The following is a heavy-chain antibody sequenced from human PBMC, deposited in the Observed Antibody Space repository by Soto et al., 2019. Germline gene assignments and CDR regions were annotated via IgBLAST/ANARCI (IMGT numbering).Heavy chain of an antibody. V-gene: IGHV3-30*18. Sequence: QVQLVESGGGVVQPGKSLRLSCAASGFTFSNYGIFWVRQAPGKGLEWVAVIQYDGSRQWYGDSVEGRFTISRDNSRKTVDMQMNNVRTEDTAVYYCVKDEVVVGRNIFYFDYWGQGTLVTVSS. D-gene: IGHD3-22*01. J-gene: IGHJ4*02. CDR3: VKDEVVVGRNIFYFDY. CDR1: GFTFSNYG. CDR2: IQYDGSRQ.